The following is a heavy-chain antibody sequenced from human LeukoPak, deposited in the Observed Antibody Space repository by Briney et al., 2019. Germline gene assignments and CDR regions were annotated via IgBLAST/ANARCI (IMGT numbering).Heavy chain of an antibody. CDR2: ISGSGGST. CDR3: AKTDSSGWYYFDY. CDR1: RFTFSSYA. D-gene: IGHD6-19*01. Sequence: GGSLRLSCAASRFTFSSYAMRWVRQAPGKGLEWISAISGSGGSTYYADSVKGRFTISRDNSKNTLYLQMNSLRAEDTAVYYCAKTDSSGWYYFDYWGQGTLVTVSS. V-gene: IGHV3-23*01. J-gene: IGHJ4*02.